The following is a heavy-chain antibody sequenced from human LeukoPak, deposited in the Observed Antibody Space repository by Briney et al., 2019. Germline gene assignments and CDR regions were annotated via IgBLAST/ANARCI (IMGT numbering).Heavy chain of an antibody. D-gene: IGHD1-26*01. CDR1: GYTFISHD. J-gene: IGHJ4*02. CDR3: ARVQGSDTSGSFDH. CDR2: MDPNSGNT. V-gene: IGHV1-8*01. Sequence: GASVKVSCKTSGYTFISHDINWVRQATGQGLEWMGWMDPNSGNTGYAQRFQGRVTLTRSTFLSEAYMELTSLKFEDTAVYYCARVQGSDTSGSFDHWGQGTLVTVSS.